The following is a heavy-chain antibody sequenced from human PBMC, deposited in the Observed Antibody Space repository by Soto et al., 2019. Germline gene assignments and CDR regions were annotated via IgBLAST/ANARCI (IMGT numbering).Heavy chain of an antibody. V-gene: IGHV1-18*01. J-gene: IGHJ4*02. D-gene: IGHD2-21*02. Sequence: ASVKVSCKTSGYTFTNYVISWVRQAPGQGLEWMGWITTDKGKTTYAQKFQGRVTMTTDTSTSTAYMELRSLRSDDTAIYHCAKDPNGDYVGAFDDWGQGTLVTVSS. CDR1: GYTFTNYV. CDR2: ITTDKGKT. CDR3: AKDPNGDYVGAFDD.